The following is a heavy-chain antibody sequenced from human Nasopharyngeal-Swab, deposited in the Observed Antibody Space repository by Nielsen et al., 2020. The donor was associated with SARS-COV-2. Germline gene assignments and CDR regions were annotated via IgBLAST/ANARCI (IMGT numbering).Heavy chain of an antibody. Sequence: VRHAPGQGLEWMGGIIRIFGTANYAQKFQGRVTITADESTSTAYMELSSLRSEDTAVYYCARGEIGVGGTSSPYYYGMDVWGQGTTVTVSS. V-gene: IGHV1-69*01. CDR3: ARGEIGVGGTSSPYYYGMDV. D-gene: IGHD6-19*01. J-gene: IGHJ6*02. CDR2: IIRIFGTA.